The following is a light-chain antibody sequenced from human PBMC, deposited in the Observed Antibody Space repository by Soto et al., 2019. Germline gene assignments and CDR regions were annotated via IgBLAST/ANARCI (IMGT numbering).Light chain of an antibody. V-gene: IGKV1-9*01. CDR1: QGISSY. CDR3: QQLNSYLPIT. CDR2: AAS. Sequence: IQFTQSPSSLSASVGDRVTITCRASQGISSYLAWYQQKPGKAPKLLIYAASTLQSGVPSRFSGSGSGTDFTLTISSLQPEDFATYYCQQLNSYLPITFGQGTRLESK. J-gene: IGKJ5*01.